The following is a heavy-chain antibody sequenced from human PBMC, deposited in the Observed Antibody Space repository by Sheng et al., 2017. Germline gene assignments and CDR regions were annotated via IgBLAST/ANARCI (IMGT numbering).Heavy chain of an antibody. V-gene: IGHV3-23*01. D-gene: IGHD3-22*01. Sequence: EVQLLESGGGLVQPGGSLRLSCAASGFTFSHFAMSWVRQAPGKGLEWVSTISGDGGDTYYADSVKGRFTISRDISKNTLFLQMNSLRAEDMAIFYCAKSPFYYDSSGYYYYFDYWGQGTLVT. CDR2: ISGDGGDT. CDR3: AKSPFYYDSSGYYYYFDY. CDR1: GFTFSHFA. J-gene: IGHJ4*02.